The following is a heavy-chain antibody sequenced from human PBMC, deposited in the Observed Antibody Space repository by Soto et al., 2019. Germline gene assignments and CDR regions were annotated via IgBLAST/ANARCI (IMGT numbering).Heavy chain of an antibody. CDR1: GCRFTGKG. V-gene: IGHV5-10-1*01. Sequence: VESLKVWFKAAGCRFTGKGGSWVLQMPGKGLEWMWRIDPTDSYTNYSPSFQGHVTISVDKSSSTAYVQWSSLKASDTAMYYCAKTIPKSRSSFLPWFDTRGQGPLVTV. D-gene: IGHD1-26*01. CDR2: IDPTDSYT. CDR3: AKTIPKSRSSFLPWFDT. J-gene: IGHJ5*02.